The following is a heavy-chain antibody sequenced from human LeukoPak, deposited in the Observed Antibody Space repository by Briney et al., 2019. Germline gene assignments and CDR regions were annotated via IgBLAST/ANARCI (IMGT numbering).Heavy chain of an antibody. Sequence: GGSVRLSCAASGFTYNAFNMNWFRQAPGKGLKWFSSITIGGDYTYYSDSLKGRFTTSRDNAKDSLSLQLSSLRVEDMAIYYCARGHYDVLAASYKWTPDYWGQGTLVTVSS. CDR2: ITIGGDYT. D-gene: IGHD3-9*01. CDR1: GFTYNAFN. CDR3: ARGHYDVLAASYKWTPDY. V-gene: IGHV3-21*01. J-gene: IGHJ4*02.